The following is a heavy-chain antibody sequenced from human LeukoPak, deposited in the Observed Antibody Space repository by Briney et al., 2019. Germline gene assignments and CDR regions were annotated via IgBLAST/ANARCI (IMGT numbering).Heavy chain of an antibody. CDR1: GGSFSGYY. V-gene: IGHV4-34*01. Sequence: PSETLSLTCAVYGGSFSGYYWSWIRQPPGKGLEWIGEINHSGSTNYNPSLKSRVTISVDTSKNQFSLKLSSVTAADTAVYYCASLTNWNDFNWFDPWGQGTLVTVSS. CDR2: INHSGST. D-gene: IGHD1-1*01. CDR3: ASLTNWNDFNWFDP. J-gene: IGHJ5*02.